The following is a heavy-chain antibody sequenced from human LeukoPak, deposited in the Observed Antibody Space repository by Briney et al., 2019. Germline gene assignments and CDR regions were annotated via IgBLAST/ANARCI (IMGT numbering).Heavy chain of an antibody. V-gene: IGHV3-11*01. CDR3: TRDLGHCSGGTCFAYGFDL. D-gene: IGHD2-15*01. J-gene: IGHJ3*01. CDR2: ISGSGDSI. CDR1: GFSFSEHY. Sequence: PGGSLRLSCKASGFSFSEHYMKWIRPAPGGGLEWGSFISGSGDSIHYTDSVKGRFTVSRDNGKDALYLQMNSLRAEDTAVYYCTRDLGHCSGGTCFAYGFDLWGQGTVVSVSP.